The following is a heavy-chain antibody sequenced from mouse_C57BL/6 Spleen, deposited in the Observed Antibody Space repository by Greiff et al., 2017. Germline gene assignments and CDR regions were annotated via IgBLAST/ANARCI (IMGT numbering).Heavy chain of an antibody. D-gene: IGHD1-1*01. CDR3: ARYPYYGSSLDY. V-gene: IGHV1-69*01. J-gene: IGHJ2*01. CDR2: LDPSDSYT. Sequence: QVQLQQPGAELVMPGASVKLSCKASGYTFTSYWMHWVKQRPGQGLEWIGELDPSDSYTNYNQKFKGKSTLTVDKSSSTAYMQLSSLTSEDSAVYYCARYPYYGSSLDYWGQGTTLTVSS. CDR1: GYTFTSYW.